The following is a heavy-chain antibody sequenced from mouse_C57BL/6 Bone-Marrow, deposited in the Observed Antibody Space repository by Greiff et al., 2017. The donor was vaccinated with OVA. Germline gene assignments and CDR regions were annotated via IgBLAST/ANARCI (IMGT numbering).Heavy chain of an antibody. Sequence: EVHLVESGAELVRPGSSVKMSCKTSGYTFTSYGINWVKQRPGQGLEWIGYIYIGNGYTEYNEKFKGKATLTSDTSSSTAYMQLSSLTSEDSAIYFCARCRDYYGSRYWYFDVWGTGTTVTVSS. V-gene: IGHV1-58*01. CDR1: GYTFTSYG. CDR2: IYIGNGYT. J-gene: IGHJ1*03. D-gene: IGHD1-1*01. CDR3: ARCRDYYGSRYWYFDV.